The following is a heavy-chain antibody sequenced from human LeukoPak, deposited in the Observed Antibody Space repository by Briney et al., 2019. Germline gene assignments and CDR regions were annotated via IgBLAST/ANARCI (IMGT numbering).Heavy chain of an antibody. J-gene: IGHJ4*02. Sequence: PGGSLRLSCEDSGFTFLNYAMSWVRQAPGKGLQWVSGISGRDDTTYYTDSPEGSTYCTNSAEGRFTISRDNSKNTVYLQIDSLGVEDTAVYYCAKCMSATGVCLNFDSWGQGILVTVSS. CDR3: AKCMSATGVCLNFDS. CDR1: GFTFLNYA. D-gene: IGHD2-21*02. CDR2: ISGRDDTTYYTDSPEGST. V-gene: IGHV3-23*01.